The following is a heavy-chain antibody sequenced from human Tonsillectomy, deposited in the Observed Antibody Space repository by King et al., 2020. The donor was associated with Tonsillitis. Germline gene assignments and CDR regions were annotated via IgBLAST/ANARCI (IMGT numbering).Heavy chain of an antibody. V-gene: IGHV3-23*04. CDR3: ATGPLSSSWYGMDY. CDR2: ISRSGGDT. J-gene: IGHJ4*02. CDR1: GFTFSSYV. D-gene: IGHD6-13*01. Sequence: VQLVQSGGGLVQPGGSLRLSCAASGFTFSSYVMSWVRQAPGKGLEWVSAISRSGGDTNYADSVKGRFTISRDNSKNTLYLQMNSSRADDTDVYYCATGPLSSSWYGMDYWGQGTLVTVSS.